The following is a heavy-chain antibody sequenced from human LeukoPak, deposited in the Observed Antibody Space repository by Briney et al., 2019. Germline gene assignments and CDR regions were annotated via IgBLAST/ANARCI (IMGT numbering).Heavy chain of an antibody. CDR2: ISGSGGST. Sequence: GGSLRLSCAASGFTFSSYAMSWVRQAPGKGLEWVSAISGSGGSTYYADSVKGRFTISRDNSKNTLYLQMNSLRAEDTAVYYCAKDPYYDSSGYSEYWGQGTLVTVSS. CDR3: AKDPYYDSSGYSEY. D-gene: IGHD3-22*01. CDR1: GFTFSSYA. V-gene: IGHV3-23*01. J-gene: IGHJ4*02.